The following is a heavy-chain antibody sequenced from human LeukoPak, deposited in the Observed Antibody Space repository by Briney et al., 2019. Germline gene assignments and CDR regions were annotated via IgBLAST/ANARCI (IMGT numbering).Heavy chain of an antibody. Sequence: GGSLRLSCAASGFTFSSYGMHWVRQAPGKGLEWVAVISYDGSNKYYADSVKGRFTISRDNSKNTLYLQMNSLRAEDTAVYYCATTVTTMAFDIWGQGTMVTVSS. CDR2: ISYDGSNK. J-gene: IGHJ3*02. V-gene: IGHV3-30*03. D-gene: IGHD4-17*01. CDR3: ATTVTTMAFDI. CDR1: GFTFSSYG.